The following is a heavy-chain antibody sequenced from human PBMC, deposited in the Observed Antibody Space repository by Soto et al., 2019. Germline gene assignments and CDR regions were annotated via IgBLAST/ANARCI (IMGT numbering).Heavy chain of an antibody. CDR2: FDPEDGET. CDR1: GYTLSELS. J-gene: IGHJ4*02. Sequence: ASVKVSCKVSGYTLSELSMQLVRQAPGKGLEWMGGFDPEDGETIYAQKFQGRVTMTEDTSTDTAYMELSSLRSEDTAVYYCATRGNGYNLQLDYWGQGTLVTVSS. D-gene: IGHD5-12*01. CDR3: ATRGNGYNLQLDY. V-gene: IGHV1-24*01.